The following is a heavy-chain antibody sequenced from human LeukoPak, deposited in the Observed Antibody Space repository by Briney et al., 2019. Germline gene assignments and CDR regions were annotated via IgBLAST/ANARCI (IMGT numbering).Heavy chain of an antibody. D-gene: IGHD3-22*01. Sequence: PGGSLRLSCAASGFTFSSYAMSWVRQAPGKGLEWVSAISGSGGSTYYADSVKGRFTISRDNSKNTLYLQMNSLRAEDTAVYYCAKVFGADHYYDSSGYYWGQGTLVTVSS. J-gene: IGHJ4*02. CDR3: AKVFGADHYYDSSGYY. CDR2: ISGSGGST. CDR1: GFTFSSYA. V-gene: IGHV3-23*01.